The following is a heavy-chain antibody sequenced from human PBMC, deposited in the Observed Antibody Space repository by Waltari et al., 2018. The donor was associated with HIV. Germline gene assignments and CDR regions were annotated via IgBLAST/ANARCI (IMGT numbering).Heavy chain of an antibody. V-gene: IGHV3-48*03. CDR1: GFPLSSYE. Sequence: EVQLVESGGGLVRPGGSLRLPCAASGFPLSSYEMNWVRQAPGKGLEWVSYISSSGSTIYYADSVKGRFTISRDNAKNSLYLQMNSLRAEDTAVYYCARDWGSGSYRWGQGTLVTVSS. CDR3: ARDWGSGSYR. J-gene: IGHJ4*02. D-gene: IGHD3-10*01. CDR2: ISSSGSTI.